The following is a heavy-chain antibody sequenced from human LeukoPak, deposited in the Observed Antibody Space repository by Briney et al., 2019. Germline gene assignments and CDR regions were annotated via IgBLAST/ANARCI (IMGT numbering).Heavy chain of an antibody. V-gene: IGHV3-15*01. D-gene: IGHD4-11*01. CDR3: TTEGLPGSFDY. CDR1: GFTFSNAW. CDR2: IKNKAGGGTA. J-gene: IGHJ4*02. Sequence: GGSLRLSCAASGFTFSNAWMSWVRQAPGKGLEWVGRIKNKAGGGTAEYAAPVKGRFTISRDDSKNTVYLQMNSLEAEDTAMYYCTTEGLPGSFDYWGQGTLVTVSS.